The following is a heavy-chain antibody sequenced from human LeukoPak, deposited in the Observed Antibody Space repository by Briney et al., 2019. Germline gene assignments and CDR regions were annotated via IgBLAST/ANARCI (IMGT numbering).Heavy chain of an antibody. CDR1: GFTFSSYG. J-gene: IGHJ4*02. CDR3: VKGSSGWYGYLDY. Sequence: GGSLRLSCAASGFTFSSYGMHWVRQAPGKGLEWVAVIWYDGSNKYYADSVKGRFTISRDNSKNTLYLQMSSLRPEDLAVYYCVKGSSGWYGYLDYWGQGTLVTVSS. CDR2: IWYDGSNK. D-gene: IGHD6-19*01. V-gene: IGHV3-30*02.